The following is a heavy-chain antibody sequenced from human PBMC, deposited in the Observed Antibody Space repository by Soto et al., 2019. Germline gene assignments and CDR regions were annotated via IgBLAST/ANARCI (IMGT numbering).Heavy chain of an antibody. CDR1: GGSISSYY. D-gene: IGHD4-17*01. CDR3: ARRHGDYVFAFDI. V-gene: IGHV4-59*08. Sequence: SETLSLTCTVSGGSISSYYWSWIRQPPGKGLEWIGYIYYSGSTNYNPSLKSRVTISVDTSKNQFSLKRSSVTAADTAVYYCARRHGDYVFAFDIWGQGTMVTVSS. J-gene: IGHJ3*02. CDR2: IYYSGST.